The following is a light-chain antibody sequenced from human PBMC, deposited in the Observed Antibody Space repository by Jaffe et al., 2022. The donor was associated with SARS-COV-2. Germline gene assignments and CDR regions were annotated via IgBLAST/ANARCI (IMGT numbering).Light chain of an antibody. Sequence: EIVLTQSPGTLSLSLGERATLSCRASQSVSSSYLAWYQQKAGQAPRILIFGASSRATGIPDRFSGSGSGTDFTLTISRLEPEDFAVYYCQQYGSSPYTFGQGTKLEIK. V-gene: IGKV3-20*01. CDR2: GAS. CDR3: QQYGSSPYT. CDR1: QSVSSSY. J-gene: IGKJ2*01.